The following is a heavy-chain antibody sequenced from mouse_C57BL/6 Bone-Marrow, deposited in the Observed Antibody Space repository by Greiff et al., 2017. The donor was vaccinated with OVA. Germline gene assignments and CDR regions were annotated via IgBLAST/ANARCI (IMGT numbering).Heavy chain of an antibody. V-gene: IGHV14-4*01. CDR3: TTTEIYYYGSTYGGYFDV. Sequence: VQLQQSGAELVRPGASVKLSCTASGFNIKDDYMHWVKQRPEQGLEWIGWIDPENGDTEYASKFQGKATITADTSSNTAYLQLSSLTSEDTAVYYCTTTEIYYYGSTYGGYFDVWGTGTTVTVSS. CDR2: IDPENGDT. D-gene: IGHD1-1*01. J-gene: IGHJ1*03. CDR1: GFNIKDDY.